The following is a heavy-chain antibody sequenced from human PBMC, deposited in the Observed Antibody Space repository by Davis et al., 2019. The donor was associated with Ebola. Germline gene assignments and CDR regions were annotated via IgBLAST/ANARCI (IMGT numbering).Heavy chain of an antibody. Sequence: GGSLRLSCTVSGLAFRDDWMDWVRQAPGKGLEWVSSISSSGNYLYQTDSLKGRFTISRDNAKNSLYLQMIGLRAEDTAVYYCAKSGLSFGVVKYHYGMDVWGKGTTVTVSS. J-gene: IGHJ6*04. CDR2: ISSSGNYL. D-gene: IGHD3-3*01. CDR3: AKSGLSFGVVKYHYGMDV. V-gene: IGHV3-21*04. CDR1: GLAFRDDW.